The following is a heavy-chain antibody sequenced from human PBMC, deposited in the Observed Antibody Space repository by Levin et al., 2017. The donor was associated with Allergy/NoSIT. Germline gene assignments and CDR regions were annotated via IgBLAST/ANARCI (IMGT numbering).Heavy chain of an antibody. CDR2: INHSGST. V-gene: IGHV4-34*01. CDR1: GGSLSGYY. Sequence: SETLSLTCAVYGGSLSGYYWSWIRQPPGKGLEWIGEINHSGSTTYNPSLKSRVTISVDTSKNQFSLRLSSVTAADTAVYYCASYVYGGLDYWGRGSLVTVSS. CDR3: ASYVYGGLDY. J-gene: IGHJ4*02. D-gene: IGHD5/OR15-5a*01.